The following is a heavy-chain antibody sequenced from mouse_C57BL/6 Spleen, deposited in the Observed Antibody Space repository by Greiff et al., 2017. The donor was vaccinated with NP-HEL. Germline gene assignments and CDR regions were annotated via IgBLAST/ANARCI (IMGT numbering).Heavy chain of an antibody. CDR2: INPNNGGT. Sequence: EVQLQQSGPELVKPGASVKMSCKASGYTFTDYNMHWVKQSHGKSLEWIGYINPNNGGTSYNQKFKGQATLTVNKSSSTAYMEIRSLTSEDSAVYYCAREDDYDGSWFAYWGQGTLVTVSA. CDR3: AREDDYDGSWFAY. V-gene: IGHV1-22*01. D-gene: IGHD2-4*01. CDR1: GYTFTDYN. J-gene: IGHJ3*01.